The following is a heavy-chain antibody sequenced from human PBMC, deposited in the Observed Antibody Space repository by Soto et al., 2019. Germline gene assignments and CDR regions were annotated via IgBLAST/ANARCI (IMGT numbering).Heavy chain of an antibody. CDR3: AKDEAYYFDH. J-gene: IGHJ4*02. V-gene: IGHV3-43*01. CDR2: ISYDGDDT. Sequence: VVQPGGSLRLSCVASGFDFEDYTMHWVRQAPGKGLECVSRISYDGDDTYYADSVRGRFTMSRDNSKNSLFLLMNNLTPEDTAVYYCAKDEAYYFDHWGQGTLVAVSS. CDR1: GFDFEDYT.